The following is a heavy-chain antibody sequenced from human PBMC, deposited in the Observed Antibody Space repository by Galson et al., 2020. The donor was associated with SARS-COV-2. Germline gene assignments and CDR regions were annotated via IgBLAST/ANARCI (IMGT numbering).Heavy chain of an antibody. J-gene: IGHJ6*03. CDR3: ARGRDGYTPNYDYYFFMDI. CDR1: ENIFTANH. Sequence: ASVKVSCKSSENIFTANHMDWVRQAPGQGLEWMGRINPYSGNTKYAQKFQGRVTMTRDTSTSTVYMEVSSLRSDDTAVYYCARGRDGYTPNYDYYFFMDIWGEGTTVTVSS. V-gene: IGHV1-2*06. CDR2: INPYSGNT. D-gene: IGHD5-12*01.